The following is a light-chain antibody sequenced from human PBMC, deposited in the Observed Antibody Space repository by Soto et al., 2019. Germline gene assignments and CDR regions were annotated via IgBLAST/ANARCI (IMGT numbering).Light chain of an antibody. V-gene: IGKV3-15*01. CDR3: QQYNNWPPIT. CDR1: QSVSSSY. Sequence: MTQSPSTLSASVGDRVTITCRAIQSVSSSYLAWYQQKPGQAPRLLIYGASTRATAIPARFSGSGSGTEFTLTISSLQSEDFAIYYCQQYNNWPPITFGQGTRLEIK. CDR2: GAS. J-gene: IGKJ5*01.